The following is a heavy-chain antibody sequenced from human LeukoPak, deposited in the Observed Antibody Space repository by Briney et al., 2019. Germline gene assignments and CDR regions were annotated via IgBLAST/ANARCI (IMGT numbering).Heavy chain of an antibody. Sequence: PGGSLRLSCAASGFTFSSHWMHWVRQAPGKGLEWVSAISGSGHSTHYADSVKGRFTISRDNSKNTLYLQMNSLRAEDTAVYFCARVRSIMVRGVTDYWGQGTLVTVSS. CDR1: GFTFSSHW. D-gene: IGHD3-10*01. J-gene: IGHJ4*02. V-gene: IGHV3-23*01. CDR3: ARVRSIMVRGVTDY. CDR2: ISGSGHST.